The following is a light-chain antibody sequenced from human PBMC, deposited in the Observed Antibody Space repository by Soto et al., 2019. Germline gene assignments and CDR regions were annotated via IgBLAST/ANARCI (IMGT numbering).Light chain of an antibody. V-gene: IGLV2-14*03. CDR2: EVS. Sequence: QSVLTQPASVSGSPGQSITISCTGTSSEVGAYDFVSWYQQHPDKAPKLMIYEVSNRPSGVSHRFSGSKSVNTATLTISGLLAEDEADYYCSSYTTSSTRGFGTGTKVTVL. J-gene: IGLJ1*01. CDR1: SSEVGAYDF. CDR3: SSYTTSSTRG.